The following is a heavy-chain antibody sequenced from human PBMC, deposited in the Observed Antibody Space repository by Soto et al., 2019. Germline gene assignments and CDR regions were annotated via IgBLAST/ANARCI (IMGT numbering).Heavy chain of an antibody. CDR3: ARVNVVVVAATREYYFDF. CDR2: INPNSGGT. D-gene: IGHD2-15*01. J-gene: IGHJ4*02. Sequence: ASVKVSCKASGYTFTGYYMHWVRQAPGQGLEWMGWINPNSGGTNYAQKFQGRVTMTRDTSISTAYMELSRLRSDDTAVYYCARVNVVVVAATREYYFDFWGQGTLVTVSA. CDR1: GYTFTGYY. V-gene: IGHV1-2*02.